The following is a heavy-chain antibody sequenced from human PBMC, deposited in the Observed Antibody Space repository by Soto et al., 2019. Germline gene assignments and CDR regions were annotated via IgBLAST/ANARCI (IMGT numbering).Heavy chain of an antibody. Sequence: SETLSLTCTVSGGSVSSGSYYWSWIRQPPGKGLEWIGYIYYSGSTNYNPSLKSRVTISVDTSKNQFSLKLSSVTAADTAVYYCARERVTTHDYFDYWGQGTLVTVSS. CDR2: IYYSGST. D-gene: IGHD3-3*01. J-gene: IGHJ4*02. CDR1: GGSVSSGSYY. V-gene: IGHV4-61*01. CDR3: ARERVTTHDYFDY.